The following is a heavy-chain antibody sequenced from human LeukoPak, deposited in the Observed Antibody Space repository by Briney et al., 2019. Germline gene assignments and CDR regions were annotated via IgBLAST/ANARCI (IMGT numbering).Heavy chain of an antibody. Sequence: GSLRLSCAASGFTFSSYGMHWLRQPPGKGLEWLGSIYYSGSTYYNPSLKSRVTISVDTSKNQFSLKLSSVTAADTAVYYCASGITGTADAFDIWGQGTMVTVSS. V-gene: IGHV4-39*01. J-gene: IGHJ3*02. D-gene: IGHD1-20*01. CDR2: IYYSGST. CDR3: ASGITGTADAFDI. CDR1: GFTFSSYG.